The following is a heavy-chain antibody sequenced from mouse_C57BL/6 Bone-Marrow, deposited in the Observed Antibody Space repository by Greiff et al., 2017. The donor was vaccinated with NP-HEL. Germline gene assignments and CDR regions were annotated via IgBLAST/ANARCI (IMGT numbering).Heavy chain of an antibody. CDR3: ARNLVSSYWYFDV. CDR1: GYTFTSYW. D-gene: IGHD6-2*01. CDR2: INPSSGYT. J-gene: IGHJ1*03. V-gene: IGHV1-7*01. Sequence: QVQLQQSGAELAKPGASVKLSCKASGYTFTSYWMHWVKQRPGQGLEWIGYINPSSGYTKYNQKFKDKATLTADKSSSTAYMQLSSLTYEDSAVYYCARNLVSSYWYFDVWGTGTTVTVSS.